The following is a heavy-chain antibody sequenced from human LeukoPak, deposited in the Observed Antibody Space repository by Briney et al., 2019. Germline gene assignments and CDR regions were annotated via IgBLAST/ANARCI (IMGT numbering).Heavy chain of an antibody. D-gene: IGHD3-22*01. CDR3: AKKGYYDGSGYYMYYFDH. J-gene: IGHJ4*02. Sequence: GGSLRLSCAASGFTFSSYAMSWVRQAPGKGLQWVSAISGSGGGTYYADSVKGRFTISRDNSKNTLYLQMNSLRAEDTAVYYCAKKGYYDGSGYYMYYFDHWGQGTLVTVSS. CDR1: GFTFSSYA. V-gene: IGHV3-23*01. CDR2: ISGSGGGT.